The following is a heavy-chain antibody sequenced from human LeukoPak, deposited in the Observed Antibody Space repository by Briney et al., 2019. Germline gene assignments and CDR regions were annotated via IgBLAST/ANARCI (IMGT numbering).Heavy chain of an antibody. J-gene: IGHJ6*03. Sequence: PSETLSLTCTVSGGSISGSYWSWIRHPAGKGLEWIGRIYTTGSTNYNPSLKSRVTISVDKSKNQFSLKMSSVTAADTAVYYCARGTYGSGSRVYYYYYMDVWGKGTTVTVSS. CDR3: ARGTYGSGSRVYYYYYMDV. CDR2: IYTTGST. V-gene: IGHV4-4*07. CDR1: GGSISGSY. D-gene: IGHD3-10*01.